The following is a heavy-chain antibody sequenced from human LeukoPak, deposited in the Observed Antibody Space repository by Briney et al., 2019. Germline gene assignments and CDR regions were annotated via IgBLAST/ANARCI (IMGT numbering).Heavy chain of an antibody. D-gene: IGHD4-11*01. CDR2: ISAYNGNT. CDR3: ARVLQEPSYYYYYYGMDV. V-gene: IGHV1-18*01. J-gene: IGHJ6*02. Sequence: ASVKVSCKASGYTFTSYGISWVRQAPGQGLEWMGWISAYNGNTNYAQKLQGRVTMTTDTSTSTAYMELRSLRSDDTAVYYCARVLQEPSYYYYYYGMDVWGQGTTVTVSS. CDR1: GYTFTSYG.